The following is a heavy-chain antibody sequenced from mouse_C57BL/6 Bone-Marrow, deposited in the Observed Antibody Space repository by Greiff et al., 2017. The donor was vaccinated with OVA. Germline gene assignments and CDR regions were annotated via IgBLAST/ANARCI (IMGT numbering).Heavy chain of an antibody. J-gene: IGHJ4*01. D-gene: IGHD1-1*01. CDR3: ARTTVVAPCAMDY. V-gene: IGHV1-26*01. CDR1: GYTFTDYY. CDR2: INPNNGGT. Sequence: VQLQQSGPELVKPGASVKISCKASGYTFTDYYMNWVKQSHGQSLEWIGDINPNNGGTSYNQKFKGKATLTVDKSSSTAYMELRSLTSEDSAVYYGARTTVVAPCAMDYWGQGTSVTVSS.